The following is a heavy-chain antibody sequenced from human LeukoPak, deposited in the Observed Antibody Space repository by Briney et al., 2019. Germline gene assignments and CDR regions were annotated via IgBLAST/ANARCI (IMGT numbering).Heavy chain of an antibody. V-gene: IGHV3-48*03. CDR3: ARDLTTTSEH. D-gene: IGHD4-17*01. CDR1: GFPFNIYE. J-gene: IGHJ4*02. Sequence: GGSLRLSCAASGFPFNIYEMNWVRRAPGKGLEWVSYISSSGSTIYYADSVKGRFTISRDNAKNSLYLQMNSLRAEDTAVYYRARDLTTTSEHWGQGTLVTVSS. CDR2: ISSSGSTI.